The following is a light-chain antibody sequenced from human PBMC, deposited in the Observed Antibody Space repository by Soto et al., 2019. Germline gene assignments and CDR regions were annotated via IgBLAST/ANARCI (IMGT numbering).Light chain of an antibody. CDR1: SSNIGSNY. Sequence: QAVVTQPPSASETPGQTVTISCSGSSSNIGSNYVYWYQQLPGTAPKLLIYDNNLRPSGVPDRFSGSKSGTSASLAISGLQSEDEGDYYCAAWDDNLSGGVLGGGTKVTVL. CDR3: AAWDDNLSGGV. J-gene: IGLJ3*02. CDR2: DNN. V-gene: IGLV1-47*02.